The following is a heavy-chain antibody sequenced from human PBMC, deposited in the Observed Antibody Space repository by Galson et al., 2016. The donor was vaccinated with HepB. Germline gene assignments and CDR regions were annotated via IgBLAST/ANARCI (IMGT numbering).Heavy chain of an antibody. CDR1: GFTFSDYH. J-gene: IGHJ3*01. CDR2: ISRSGDSM. Sequence: SLRLSCAASGFTFSDYHMNWIRQGPGKGLEWISYISRSGDSMLYAASVRGRFSISRDNAKKSLYLQMTNLRAEDTAVYYCARDLPDDSVGYVDVFDLWGQGTMVTVSS. V-gene: IGHV3-11*01. CDR3: ARDLPDDSVGYVDVFDL. D-gene: IGHD5-18*01.